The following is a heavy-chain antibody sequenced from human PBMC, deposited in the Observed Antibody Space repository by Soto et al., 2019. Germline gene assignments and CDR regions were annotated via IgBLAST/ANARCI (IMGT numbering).Heavy chain of an antibody. V-gene: IGHV3-9*01. Sequence: EVQLVESGGGLVQPGRSLRLSCAASGFTFDDYAMHWVRQPPGKGLEWVSGISWNSDSLDYADSVKGRFTISRDNAKNSLYLQMHTLRPEDTALYYCARTPPADRHFQHWGQGTLVSVSS. CDR1: GFTFDDYA. CDR3: ARTPPADRHFQH. J-gene: IGHJ1*01. D-gene: IGHD1-7*01. CDR2: ISWNSDSL.